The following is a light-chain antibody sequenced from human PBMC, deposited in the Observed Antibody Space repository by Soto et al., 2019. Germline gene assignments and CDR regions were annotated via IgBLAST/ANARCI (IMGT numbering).Light chain of an antibody. Sequence: DIHMTQSPSTLSASVGDRATITCRASQSISIWLAWYQQKPGKAPNLLIYKTSSLETGVPSRFSGSGSGTEFTRTISSLQPDEFATYYCQHWNDYSWTFGQGTKVQVK. V-gene: IGKV1-5*03. CDR3: QHWNDYSWT. CDR2: KTS. J-gene: IGKJ1*01. CDR1: QSISIW.